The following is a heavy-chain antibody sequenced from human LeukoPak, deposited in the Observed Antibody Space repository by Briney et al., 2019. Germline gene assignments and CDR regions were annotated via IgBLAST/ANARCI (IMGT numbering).Heavy chain of an antibody. CDR3: TRDWGDVVPYYFDY. V-gene: IGHV3-21*01. CDR1: GFTFSSYS. J-gene: IGHJ4*02. CDR2: ISSSSSYI. D-gene: IGHD3-16*01. Sequence: GGSLRLSCAASGFTFSSYSMNWVRQAPGKGLEWVSSISSSSSYIYYADSVKGRFTISRDNAKNSLYLQMNSLRAEDTAVYYCTRDWGDVVPYYFDYWGQGTLVTVSS.